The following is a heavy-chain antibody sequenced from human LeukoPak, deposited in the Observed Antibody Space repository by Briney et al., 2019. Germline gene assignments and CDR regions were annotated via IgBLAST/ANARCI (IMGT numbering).Heavy chain of an antibody. D-gene: IGHD6-13*01. CDR2: IRTSGST. V-gene: IGHV4-39*07. CDR1: GGSISSSSYY. J-gene: IGHJ3*02. CDR3: ARGGAAARGNNAFDI. Sequence: SETLSLTCTVSGGSISSSSYYWGWIRQPPGKGLEWIGRIRTSGSTNYNSSLKSRVTISLDTSKSQFSLSLTSVTAADTAVYYCARGGAAARGNNAFDIWGQGTMVTVSS.